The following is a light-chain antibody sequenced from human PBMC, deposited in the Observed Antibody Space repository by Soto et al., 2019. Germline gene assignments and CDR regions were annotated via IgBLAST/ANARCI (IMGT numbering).Light chain of an antibody. CDR3: CSYAGDNTYV. V-gene: IGLV2-23*01. CDR1: SSDVGSYDL. CDR2: EGV. J-gene: IGLJ1*01. Sequence: QSVLTQPASVSGSPGQSITISCTGTSSDVGSYDLVSWYQHHPGKAPKLIIYEGVKRPSGVSNRFSASKSSNTASLTISGLQAEDEADYYCCSYAGDNTYVFGTGTKVTVL.